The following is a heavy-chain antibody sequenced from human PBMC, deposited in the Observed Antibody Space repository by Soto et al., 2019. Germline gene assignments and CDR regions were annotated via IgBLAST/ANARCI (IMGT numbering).Heavy chain of an antibody. J-gene: IGHJ3*02. D-gene: IGHD3-10*01. CDR1: GGTFSSYT. CDR3: AVLGRGPLSWGVAFDI. Sequence: SVKGSCKAAGGTFSSYTISWVRQAPGQGLEWMGRIIPILGIANYAQKFQGRVTITADKSTSTAYMELSSLRSEDTAVYYCAVLGRGPLSWGVAFDIWGQGTMVTVS. V-gene: IGHV1-69*02. CDR2: IIPILGIA.